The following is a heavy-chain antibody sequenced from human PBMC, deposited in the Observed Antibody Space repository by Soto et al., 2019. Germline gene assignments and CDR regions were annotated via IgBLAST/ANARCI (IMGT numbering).Heavy chain of an antibody. Sequence: QVQLQESGPGLVKPSQTLSLTCTVPGGSISSGGYYWSWIRQHPGKGLEWIGYIHYRGSTYYNPYFKSRVTISVDTSKNKFSLKLSCVTAADTAVYYCARGSFDSYYGSGSWFDPWGQGTLVTVSS. D-gene: IGHD3-10*01. J-gene: IGHJ5*02. V-gene: IGHV4-31*03. CDR1: GGSISSGGYY. CDR3: ARGSFDSYYGSGSWFDP. CDR2: IHYRGST.